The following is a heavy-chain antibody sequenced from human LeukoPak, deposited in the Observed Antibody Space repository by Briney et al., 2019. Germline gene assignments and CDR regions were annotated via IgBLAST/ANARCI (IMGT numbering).Heavy chain of an antibody. V-gene: IGHV3-43*01. J-gene: IGHJ4*02. D-gene: IGHD3-3*01. CDR3: ARVRSGTWNGYEY. CDR1: GFTFDDYT. CDR2: ISWDGGST. Sequence: GGSLRLSCAASGFTFDDYTMHWVRQAPGKGLEWVSLISWDGGSTYYADSVKGRFTISRDNAKNTLYLQMDSLRAEDSAVYYCARVRSGTWNGYEYWGQGTLVTVSS.